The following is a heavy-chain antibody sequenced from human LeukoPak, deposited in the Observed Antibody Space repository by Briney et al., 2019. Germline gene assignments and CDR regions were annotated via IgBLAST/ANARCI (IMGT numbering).Heavy chain of an antibody. D-gene: IGHD3-3*01. V-gene: IGHV4-61*02. CDR2: IYTSGST. CDR1: GGSISSGSYY. CDR3: ARAGDFWSGYYVDY. Sequence: PSQTPSLTXTVSGGSISSGSYYWSWIRQPAGKGLEWIGRIYTSGSTNYNPSLKSRVTISVDTSKNQFSLKLSSVTAADTAVYYCARAGDFWSGYYVDYWGQGTLVTVSS. J-gene: IGHJ4*02.